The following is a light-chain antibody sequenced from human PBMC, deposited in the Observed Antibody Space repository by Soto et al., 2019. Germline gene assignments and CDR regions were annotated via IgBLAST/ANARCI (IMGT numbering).Light chain of an antibody. V-gene: IGLV3-21*02. CDR3: QVWESGRGV. CDR2: DDS. Sequence: LAQPPSVSVAPGQTARITCGGNNIGGKSVHWYQQKPGQAPVLVVYDDSDRPSGIPERFSGSNSVNTATLTISRVAAGDEADYYCQVWESGRGVFGTGTKVTVL. J-gene: IGLJ1*01. CDR1: NIGGKS.